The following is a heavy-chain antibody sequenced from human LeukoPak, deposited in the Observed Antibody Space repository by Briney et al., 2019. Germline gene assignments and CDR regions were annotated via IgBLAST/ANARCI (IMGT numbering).Heavy chain of an antibody. CDR1: GFDFSSYA. CDR3: GKDEQGFGMQTSH. V-gene: IGHV3-23*01. D-gene: IGHD1-14*01. Sequence: GGSLRLSRAASGFDFSSYAVSWVRQAPGKGLEWVSAITGSGGSTYYADSVKGRFTVSRDNPRNTLYLQMNSLRAEDTAVYYCGKDEQGFGMQTSHWGQGTLVTVSS. J-gene: IGHJ4*02. CDR2: ITGSGGST.